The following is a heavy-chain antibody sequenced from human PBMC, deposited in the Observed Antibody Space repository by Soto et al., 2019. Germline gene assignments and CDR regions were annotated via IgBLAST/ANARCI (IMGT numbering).Heavy chain of an antibody. J-gene: IGHJ6*02. CDR3: ARAAGNGPFYYYYYYGMDV. D-gene: IGHD6-13*01. V-gene: IGHV6-1*01. CDR2: TYYRSKWYN. CDR1: GDSVSSNSAA. Sequence: PSQTLSLTCAISGDSVSSNSAAWNWIRQSPSRGLEWLGSTYYRSKWYNDYAVSVKSRITINPDTSKNQFSLQLNSVTPEDTAVYYCARAAGNGPFYYYYYYGMDVWGQGTTVTVSS.